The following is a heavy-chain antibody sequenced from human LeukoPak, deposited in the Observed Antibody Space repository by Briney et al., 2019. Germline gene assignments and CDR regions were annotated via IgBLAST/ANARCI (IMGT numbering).Heavy chain of an antibody. D-gene: IGHD2-15*01. CDR3: ARGRGSGGSSVFFDY. J-gene: IGHJ4*02. Sequence: ASVKVSCKASGGTFSSYAISWVRQAPGQGLEWMGRIIPICGTANYAQKFQGRVTITTDESTSTAYMELSSLRSEDTAVYYCARGRGSGGSSVFFDYWGQGTLVTVSS. CDR1: GGTFSSYA. CDR2: IIPICGTA. V-gene: IGHV1-69*05.